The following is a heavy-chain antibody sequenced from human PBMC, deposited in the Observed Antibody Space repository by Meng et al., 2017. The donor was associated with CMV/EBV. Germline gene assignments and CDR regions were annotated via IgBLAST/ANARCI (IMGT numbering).Heavy chain of an antibody. CDR1: GVSIRTHY. CDR3: AERGGGY. Sequence: QVQLPQSGPGLWKPSETLSLTCRVSGVSIRTHYWSWVRQTPGKGLEWIASIHSTGRADSSPSLPSRLTISVDTSDSQLSLKLSSVTPADTAMYYCAERGGGYWGQGILVTVSS. J-gene: IGHJ4*02. V-gene: IGHV4-59*11. CDR2: IHSTGRA. D-gene: IGHD1-1*01.